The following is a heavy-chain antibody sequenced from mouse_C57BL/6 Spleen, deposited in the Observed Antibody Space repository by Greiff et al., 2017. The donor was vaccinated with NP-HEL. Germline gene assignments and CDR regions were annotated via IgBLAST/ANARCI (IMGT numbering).Heavy chain of an antibody. J-gene: IGHJ3*01. CDR3: TSPTGTGAY. Sequence: QVQLKESGAELVRPGASVTLSCKASGYTFTDYEMHWVKQTPVHGLEWIGAIDPETGGTAYNQKFKGKAILTADKSSSTAYRELRSLTSEDSAVYYCTSPTGTGAYWGQGTLVTVSA. D-gene: IGHD4-1*02. V-gene: IGHV1-15*01. CDR2: IDPETGGT. CDR1: GYTFTDYE.